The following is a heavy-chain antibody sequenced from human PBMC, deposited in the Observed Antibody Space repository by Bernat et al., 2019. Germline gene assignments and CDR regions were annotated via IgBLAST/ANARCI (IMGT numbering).Heavy chain of an antibody. CDR2: IADDGSKE. J-gene: IGHJ3*01. CDR1: GFTFSSYG. Sequence: QVQLVESGGGVVQPGRSLRLSCAASGFTFSSYGMHWVRQAPGKGLEWVAVIADDGSKENYADSVKGRFTISRDNSKNTLYVHMNSLRPEDTAVYYCARDHEHTSAFDFWGQGTMVTVSS. D-gene: IGHD2-21*01. CDR3: ARDHEHTSAFDF. V-gene: IGHV3-30*03.